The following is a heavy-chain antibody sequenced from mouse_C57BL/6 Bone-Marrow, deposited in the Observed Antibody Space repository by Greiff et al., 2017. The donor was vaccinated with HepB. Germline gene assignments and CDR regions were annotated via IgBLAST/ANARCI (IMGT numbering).Heavy chain of an antibody. CDR2: IDPENGDT. CDR3: TTYYPYDFDY. D-gene: IGHD1-1*01. J-gene: IGHJ2*01. CDR1: GFNITGYY. Sequence: EVQLQESGAELVRPGASVKLSCTASGFNITGYYMHWVKQRPEQGLEWIGWIDPENGDTEYATKFQGKATITADTSSNTAYLQLSSLTSEDTAVYYCTTYYPYDFDYWGQGTTLTVSS. V-gene: IGHV14-4*01.